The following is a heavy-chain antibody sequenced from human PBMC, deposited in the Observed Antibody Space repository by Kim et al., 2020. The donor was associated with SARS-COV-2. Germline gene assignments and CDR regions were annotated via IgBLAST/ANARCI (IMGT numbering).Heavy chain of an antibody. CDR1: GGSISSYY. J-gene: IGHJ4*02. V-gene: IGHV4-59*01. Sequence: SETLSLTCTVSGGSISSYYWSWIRQPPGKGLEWIGYIYYSGSTNYNPSLKSRVTISVDTSKNQFSLKLSSVTAADTAVYYCARAQFVPVGLGTDYDILTGYSYYFDYWGQGILVTVSS. D-gene: IGHD3-9*01. CDR2: IYYSGST. CDR3: ARAQFVPVGLGTDYDILTGYSYYFDY.